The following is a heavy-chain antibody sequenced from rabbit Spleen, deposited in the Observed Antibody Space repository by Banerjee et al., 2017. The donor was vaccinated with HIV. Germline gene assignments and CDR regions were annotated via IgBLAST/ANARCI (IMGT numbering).Heavy chain of an antibody. CDR3: ARGSAAMTMLIIGFYLNL. CDR1: GFSLSYNYV. Sequence: QEQLVESRGGLVQPGGSLTLSCKASGFSLSYNYVMCWVRQAPGKGLEWIGCINTKSGENVYAIWAKGRFTISKTSSTTVTLQMSSLTAADTATYFCARGSAAMTMLIIGFYLNLWGPGTLVTVS. CDR2: INTKSGEN. J-gene: IGHJ4*01. D-gene: IGHD2-1*01. V-gene: IGHV1S45*01.